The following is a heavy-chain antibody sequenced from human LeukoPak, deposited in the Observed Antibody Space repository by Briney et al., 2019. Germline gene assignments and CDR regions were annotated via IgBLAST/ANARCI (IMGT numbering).Heavy chain of an antibody. Sequence: GGSLRLSCAASGFTFSRYGMSWVRQAPGKGLEWVSAISGSGGSTFYADSVKGRFTISRDNSKNTLYLQMNSLRAEDTAVYYCAKISGYSGKTLDYWGQGTLVTV. J-gene: IGHJ4*02. CDR1: GFTFSRYG. V-gene: IGHV3-23*01. D-gene: IGHD5-12*01. CDR3: AKISGYSGKTLDY. CDR2: ISGSGGST.